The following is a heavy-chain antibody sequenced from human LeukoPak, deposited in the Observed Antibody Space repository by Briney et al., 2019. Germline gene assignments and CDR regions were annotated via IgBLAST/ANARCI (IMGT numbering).Heavy chain of an antibody. CDR2: IGSSGTTE. CDR1: GFTFSSYE. D-gene: IGHD2-15*01. J-gene: IGHJ4*02. Sequence: PGGSLRLSCEASGFTFSSYEMNWVRQAPGKGLEWVSCIGSSGTTEYYADSVKGRFTISRDDSQNTVYLQMDSLRAEDTAVYYCTTRLQHHFDYWGQGTQVTVSS. V-gene: IGHV3-48*03. CDR3: TTRLQHHFDY.